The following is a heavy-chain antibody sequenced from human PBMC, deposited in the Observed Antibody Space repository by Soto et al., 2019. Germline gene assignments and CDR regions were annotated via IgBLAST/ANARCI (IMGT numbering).Heavy chain of an antibody. Sequence: SETLSLTCTVSVGSISSGDYYWSWIRQPPGKGLEWIGYIYYSGSTYYNPSLKSRVTISVDTSKNQFSLKLSSVTAADTAVYYCARAGGVRQQLVRGWFDPWGQGTLVTV. CDR2: IYYSGST. J-gene: IGHJ5*02. CDR1: VGSISSGDYY. V-gene: IGHV4-30-4*01. CDR3: ARAGGVRQQLVRGWFDP. D-gene: IGHD6-13*01.